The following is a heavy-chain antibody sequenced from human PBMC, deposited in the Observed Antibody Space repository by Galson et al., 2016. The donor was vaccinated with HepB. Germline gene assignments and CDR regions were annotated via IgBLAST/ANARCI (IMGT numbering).Heavy chain of an antibody. CDR2: IPYHGSAK. CDR1: GFAFSGSA. CDR3: ARDKSFYYYGRDF. Sequence: SLRLSCAASGFAFSGSAMHWVRQAPGKGLEWVAAIPYHGSAKYYADCVKGRVTISRDNSNNTLYLQMTSLSPEDTAVYYCARDKSFYYYGRDFWCQGTTVTVSS. J-gene: IGHJ6*02. V-gene: IGHV3-30-3*01.